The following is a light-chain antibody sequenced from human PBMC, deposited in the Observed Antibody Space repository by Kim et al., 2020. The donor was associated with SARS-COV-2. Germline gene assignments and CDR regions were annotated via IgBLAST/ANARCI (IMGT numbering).Light chain of an antibody. V-gene: IGLV1-44*01. J-gene: IGLJ1*01. CDR3: AAWDVSLKGESV. CDR2: NNN. Sequence: QSVLTQPPSASGTPGQRVTISCSGSNSNIGSHTVNWYQQLPGAAPKLLISNNNQRPSGVPDRFSGSKSGTSASLAISGLQSEDEADYYCAAWDVSLKGESVFGAGTKVTVL. CDR1: NSNIGSHT.